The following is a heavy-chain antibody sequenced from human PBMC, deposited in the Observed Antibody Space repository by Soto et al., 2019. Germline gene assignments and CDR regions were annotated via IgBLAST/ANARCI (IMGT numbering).Heavy chain of an antibody. CDR3: ARDVLAYCSGGSCGNDY. CDR2: ISAYNGNT. CDR1: GYTFTSYG. V-gene: IGHV1-18*01. D-gene: IGHD2-15*01. J-gene: IGHJ4*02. Sequence: ASVKVSCKASGYTFTSYGISWVRQAPGQGLEWMGWISAYNGNTNYAQKLQGRVTMTTDTSTSTAYMELRSLRSDDTAVYCCARDVLAYCSGGSCGNDYWGQGTLVTVSS.